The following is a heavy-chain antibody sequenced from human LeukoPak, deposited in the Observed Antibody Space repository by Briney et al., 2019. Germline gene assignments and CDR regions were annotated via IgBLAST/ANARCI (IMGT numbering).Heavy chain of an antibody. Sequence: PGGSLRLSCAASGFTFSSYAMSWVRQAPGKGLEWVAVISYDGSNKYYADSVKGRFTISRDNSKNTLYLQMNSLRAEDTAVYYCAKGKAAFDYWGQGTLVTVSS. CDR1: GFTFSSYA. V-gene: IGHV3-30*18. CDR2: ISYDGSNK. D-gene: IGHD6-25*01. J-gene: IGHJ4*02. CDR3: AKGKAAFDY.